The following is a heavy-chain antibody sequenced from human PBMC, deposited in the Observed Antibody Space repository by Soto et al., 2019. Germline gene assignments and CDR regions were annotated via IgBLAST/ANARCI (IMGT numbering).Heavy chain of an antibody. CDR2: INTDGSST. J-gene: IGHJ4*01. V-gene: IGHV3-74*01. D-gene: IGHD2-15*01. Sequence: EVQLVESGGGLVQPGGSLRLSCAASGFTFSSNWMHWVRQAPGKGLVWISRINTDGSSTIYVDSVQGRFTFSRDNGKNTLLLQMTSLRGEDTAVYYGATRGSGVTRGGHYWGHGTLVNVS. CDR3: ATRGSGVTRGGHY. CDR1: GFTFSSNW.